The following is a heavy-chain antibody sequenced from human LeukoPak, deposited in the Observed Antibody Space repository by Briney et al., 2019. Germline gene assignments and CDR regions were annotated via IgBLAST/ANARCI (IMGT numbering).Heavy chain of an antibody. CDR2: IRSKTNNYAT. CDR3: TREGSGWYTDY. D-gene: IGHD6-19*01. CDR1: GFTFSGSA. Sequence: PGGSLKLSCAASGFTFSGSAMHWVRQASGKGLEWFGRIRSKTNNYATVFAASLKGRFTISRDDSKNTAYLQMNSLKTEDTAVYYCTREGSGWYTDYWGQGTLVSVSS. J-gene: IGHJ4*02. V-gene: IGHV3-73*01.